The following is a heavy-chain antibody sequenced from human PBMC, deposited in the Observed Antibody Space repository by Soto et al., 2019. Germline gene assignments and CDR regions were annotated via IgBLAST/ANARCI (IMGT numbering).Heavy chain of an antibody. CDR2: ISSSIATI. CDR1: GFTFSSYS. J-gene: IGHJ4*02. Sequence: EVQLVESGGGLVQPGGSPRLSCAASGFTFSSYSMNWVRQAPGKGLEWVSYISSSIATIYYADSVKGRFTISRDNAKNSPYLQMNSLRAEDTAVYYCARDDSGWYLGYWGQGTLVTVSS. CDR3: ARDDSGWYLGY. V-gene: IGHV3-48*01. D-gene: IGHD6-19*01.